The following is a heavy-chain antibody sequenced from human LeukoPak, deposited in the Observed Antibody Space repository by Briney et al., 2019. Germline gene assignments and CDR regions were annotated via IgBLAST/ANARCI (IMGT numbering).Heavy chain of an antibody. V-gene: IGHV3-48*04. CDR1: GFTFSNAW. J-gene: IGHJ4*02. Sequence: QTGGSLRLSCAASGFTFSNAWMSWVRQAPGKGLEWVSYISHSSTAIYYADSVKGRFTVSRDNAKNSLYLQMNSLRAEDTGTYFCARDSRLGYGAIPPVDSWGQGTRVTVSS. CDR2: ISHSSTAI. CDR3: ARDSRLGYGAIPPVDS. D-gene: IGHD4-17*01.